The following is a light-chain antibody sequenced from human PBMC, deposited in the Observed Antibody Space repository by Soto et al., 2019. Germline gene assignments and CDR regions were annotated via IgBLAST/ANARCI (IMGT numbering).Light chain of an antibody. CDR2: GNS. CDR3: QSYDRSLSGLV. CDR1: SSNIGAGYD. J-gene: IGLJ1*01. Sequence: QSVLTQPPSVSGAPGQRVTISCTGSSSNIGAGYDVHWYQQLPGTAPKLLIYGNSNRPSGVPDRFSGSKSGTSASLAITGLQAEDEAAYYCQSYDRSLSGLVFGTGTKLTVL. V-gene: IGLV1-40*01.